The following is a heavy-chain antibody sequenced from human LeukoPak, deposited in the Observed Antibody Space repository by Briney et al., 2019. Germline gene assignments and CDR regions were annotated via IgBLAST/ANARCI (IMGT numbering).Heavy chain of an antibody. Sequence: GGSLRLSCAASGFIFSSYGMHWVRQAPGKGLEWVAVISYDGSNKYYADSVRGRFTISRDNSKNTLYLQTNSLRAEDTAVYSCAKDYTSQLTYGLDVWGQGTTVTVSS. CDR2: ISYDGSNK. D-gene: IGHD2-2*01. J-gene: IGHJ6*02. V-gene: IGHV3-30*18. CDR1: GFIFSSYG. CDR3: AKDYTSQLTYGLDV.